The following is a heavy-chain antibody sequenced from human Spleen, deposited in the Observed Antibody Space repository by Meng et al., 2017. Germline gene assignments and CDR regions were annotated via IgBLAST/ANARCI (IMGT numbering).Heavy chain of an antibody. CDR1: GYTFPDYW. CDR3: AGKRGTTQFGELRVRSSYFDY. J-gene: IGHJ4*02. D-gene: IGHD3-10*01. Sequence: ASVKVSCKASGYTFPDYWLHWVRRAPGQGLEWMGRINPKSGDTHYAQRFQGRVTMTGDTSISTAYMELSGLRSDDTTVYYRAGKRGTTQFGELRVRSSYFDYWGQGTLVTVSS. CDR2: INPKSGDT. V-gene: IGHV1-2*06.